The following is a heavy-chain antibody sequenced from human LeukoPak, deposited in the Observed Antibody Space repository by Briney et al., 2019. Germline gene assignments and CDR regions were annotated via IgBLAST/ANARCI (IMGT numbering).Heavy chain of an antibody. V-gene: IGHV3-30*04. CDR3: ARGPPGLIAAAGTFDY. Sequence: PGGSLRLSCAASGFSFSSYAMHWVRQAPGKGLEWVAVIAYDGSNIYYADSVKGRFTISRDSSKNTLYLQMNSLRADDTAVYYCARGPPGLIAAAGTFDYWGQGTLVTVSS. CDR1: GFSFSSYA. D-gene: IGHD6-13*01. CDR2: IAYDGSNI. J-gene: IGHJ4*02.